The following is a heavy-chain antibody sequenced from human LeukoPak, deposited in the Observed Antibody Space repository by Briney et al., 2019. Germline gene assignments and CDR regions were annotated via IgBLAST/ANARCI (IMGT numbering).Heavy chain of an antibody. CDR2: IIPIFGTT. CDR3: ARGDSGYDYGFDN. Sequence: ASMKVSCKASGGSFSSHAISWVRQAPGQGLEWVGGIIPIFGTTNYAQKFQGRVTITTDESTSTGYMELRSLRSDDTAVYYCARGDSGYDYGFDNWGQGTLVTVSS. J-gene: IGHJ4*02. CDR1: GGSFSSHA. V-gene: IGHV1-69*05. D-gene: IGHD5-12*01.